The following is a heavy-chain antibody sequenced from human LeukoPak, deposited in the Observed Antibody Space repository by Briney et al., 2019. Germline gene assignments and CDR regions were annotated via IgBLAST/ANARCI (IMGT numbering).Heavy chain of an antibody. CDR3: ARVGTTGIDFDY. Sequence: GGSLRLSCAASGFTFSSYEMNWVRQAPGKGLEWVSYISSSSTIYYADSVKGRFNISRDNAKNSLCLQMNSLRDEDTAVYYCARVGTTGIDFDYWGQGTLVTVSS. V-gene: IGHV3-48*03. J-gene: IGHJ4*02. CDR1: GFTFSSYE. D-gene: IGHD1-1*01. CDR2: ISSSSTI.